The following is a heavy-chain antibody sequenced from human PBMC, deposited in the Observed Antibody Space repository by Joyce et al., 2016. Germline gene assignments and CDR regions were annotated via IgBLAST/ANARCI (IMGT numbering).Heavy chain of an antibody. V-gene: IGHV3-30*18. J-gene: IGHJ6*03. Sequence: QVQLVESGGGVVQPGRSLRLSCAASGFTFSDYGMHWVRQAPGKGLEWVARISYVGRIKYYADSVKGGFTISRDTSKNALYLQMNSLTVEDTAVYFCAKDFWSGYYYMDVWGKGTTVTVSS. D-gene: IGHD3-3*01. CDR2: ISYVGRIK. CDR1: GFTFSDYG. CDR3: AKDFWSGYYYMDV.